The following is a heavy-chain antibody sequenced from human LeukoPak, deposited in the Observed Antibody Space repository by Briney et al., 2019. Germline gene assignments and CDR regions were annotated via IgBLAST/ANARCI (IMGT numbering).Heavy chain of an antibody. CDR1: GYNFRGYF. CDR2: INPSEAST. J-gene: IGHJ5*02. V-gene: IGHV1-46*01. D-gene: IGHD3-3*01. CDR3: ARCVRNSRFLEWLGFDP. Sequence: AASVKVSCRASGYNFRGYFMHWVRQAPGQGLERMGIINPSEASTTYAQKFQGRVTMTRDMSKSTAYMELRSLRYEDTAVYYCARCVRNSRFLEWLGFDPWGQGTLVTVSS.